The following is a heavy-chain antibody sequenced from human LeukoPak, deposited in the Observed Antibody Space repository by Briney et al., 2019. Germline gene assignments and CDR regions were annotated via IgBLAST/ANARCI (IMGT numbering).Heavy chain of an antibody. CDR1: GFTFSSYW. V-gene: IGHV3-74*01. CDR2: IKSDGST. Sequence: PGGSLRLSCVASGFTFSSYWMHCVRQAPGKGLVWVSRIKSDGSTKYADSVKGRFTISRDNAKNTVSLQMNSLRAEDTGVYFCARAPSEIGGYYPEYFRHWGQGTLVTVSS. D-gene: IGHD3-22*01. J-gene: IGHJ1*01. CDR3: ARAPSEIGGYYPEYFRH.